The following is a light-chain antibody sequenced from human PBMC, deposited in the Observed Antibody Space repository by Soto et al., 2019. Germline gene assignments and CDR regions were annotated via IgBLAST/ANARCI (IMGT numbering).Light chain of an antibody. J-gene: IGLJ2*01. V-gene: IGLV2-14*03. CDR3: SSYTRTNPRL. CDR2: DVS. Sequence: QSALTQPASVSGSPGQSITISCTGTSSDVGGYNYVSWYQQHPGKAPKLMIYDVSYRPSGVSNRFSGSKSGNTASLTISGLRAEDEADYYCSSYTRTNPRLVGGGTTLAVL. CDR1: SSDVGGYNY.